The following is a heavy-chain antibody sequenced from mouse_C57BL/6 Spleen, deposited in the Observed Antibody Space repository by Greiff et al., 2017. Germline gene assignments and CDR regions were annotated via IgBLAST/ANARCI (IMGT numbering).Heavy chain of an antibody. CDR3: ARARITTAVDSFAY. CDR1: CYTFTSYW. D-gene: IGHD1-1*01. Sequence: QVQLQHSLSSLFPPFASFNLSFKSSCYTFTSYWMQWVKQRPGQGLEWIGEIDPCDSYTNYNQKFKGKATLTVDTSSSTNYMQLSSLTSEDSAVYYCARARITTAVDSFAYWGQGTLVTVSA. J-gene: IGHJ3*01. V-gene: IGHV1-50*01. CDR2: IDPCDSYT.